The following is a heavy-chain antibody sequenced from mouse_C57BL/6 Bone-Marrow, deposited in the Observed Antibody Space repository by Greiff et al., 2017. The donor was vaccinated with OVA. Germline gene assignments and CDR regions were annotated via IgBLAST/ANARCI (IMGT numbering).Heavy chain of an antibody. CDR2: ISYDGSN. Sequence: EVQVVESGPGLVKPSQSLSLTCSVTGYSITSGYYWNWIRQFPGNKLEWMGYISYDGSNNYNPSLKNRISITRDTSKNQFFLKLNSVTTEDTATYYCAREEGDFWFAYWGQGTLVTVSA. CDR3: AREEGDFWFAY. J-gene: IGHJ3*01. V-gene: IGHV3-6*01. CDR1: GYSITSGYY.